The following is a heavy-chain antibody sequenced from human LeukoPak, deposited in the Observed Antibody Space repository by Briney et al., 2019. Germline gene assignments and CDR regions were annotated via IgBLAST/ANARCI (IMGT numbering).Heavy chain of an antibody. CDR3: ARGRYGAAAGTLGAFDI. J-gene: IGHJ3*02. CDR1: GGFISSSNW. CDR2: IYHSGST. V-gene: IGHV4-4*02. D-gene: IGHD6-13*01. Sequence: SETLSLTCAVSGGFISSSNWWSWVRQPPGKGLEWIGEIYHSGSTNYNPSLKSRVTISVDKSKNQFSLKLSSVTAADTAVYYCARGRYGAAAGTLGAFDIWGQGTMVTVSS.